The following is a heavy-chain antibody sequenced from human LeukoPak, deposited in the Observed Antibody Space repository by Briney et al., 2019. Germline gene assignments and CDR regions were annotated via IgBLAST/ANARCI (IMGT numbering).Heavy chain of an antibody. D-gene: IGHD6-13*01. Sequence: LRLSCAASGFTVSSNYMSWIRQPPGKGLEWIGYIYHSGSTYYNPSLKSRVTISVDRSKNQFSLKLSSVTAADTAVYYCARSQATGYSSSWGDDAFDIWGQGTMVTVSS. CDR1: GFTVSSNY. CDR2: IYHSGST. CDR3: ARSQATGYSSSWGDDAFDI. J-gene: IGHJ3*02. V-gene: IGHV4-30-2*01.